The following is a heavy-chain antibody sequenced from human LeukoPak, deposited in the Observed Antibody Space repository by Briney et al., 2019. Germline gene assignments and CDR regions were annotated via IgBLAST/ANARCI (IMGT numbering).Heavy chain of an antibody. D-gene: IGHD6-19*01. CDR1: GFTFSNAW. Sequence: GGSLRLSCAASGFTFSNAWMSWVRQAPGKGLEWVGHIKSKTDGGTTDYAAPVKGRFTISRDDSKNTLYLQMNSLKTEDTAVYYCTTDPTAVAAKWGYYYYYYMDVWGKGTTVTVSS. V-gene: IGHV3-15*01. J-gene: IGHJ6*03. CDR2: IKSKTDGGTT. CDR3: TTDPTAVAAKWGYYYYYYMDV.